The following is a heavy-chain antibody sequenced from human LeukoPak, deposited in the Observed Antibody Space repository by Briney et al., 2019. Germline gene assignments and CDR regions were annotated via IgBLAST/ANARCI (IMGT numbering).Heavy chain of an antibody. CDR2: ISGSDGST. J-gene: IGHJ6*02. CDR1: GFTFKTYG. Sequence: GGSLRLSCVASGFTFKTYGMSWVRQAPGKGLEWVSTISGSDGSTYYADSVKGRFTISRDNSKNTLYLQMNSLRAEDTAVYYCARDPKLEPGDYYYGMDVWGQGTTVTVSS. V-gene: IGHV3-23*01. CDR3: ARDPKLEPGDYYYGMDV. D-gene: IGHD1-1*01.